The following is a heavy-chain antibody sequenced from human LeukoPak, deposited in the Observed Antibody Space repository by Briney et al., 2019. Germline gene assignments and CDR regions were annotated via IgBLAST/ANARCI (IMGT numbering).Heavy chain of an antibody. Sequence: PGGSLRLSCAASGFTFSSYAMSWVRQAPGKGLEWVSGISWNSGSIGYADSVKGRFTISRDNAKNSLYLQMNSLRAEDTAVYYCARARYQWEPDYWGQGTLVTVSS. CDR1: GFTFSSYA. CDR3: ARARYQWEPDY. J-gene: IGHJ4*02. CDR2: ISWNSGSI. D-gene: IGHD1-26*01. V-gene: IGHV3-20*04.